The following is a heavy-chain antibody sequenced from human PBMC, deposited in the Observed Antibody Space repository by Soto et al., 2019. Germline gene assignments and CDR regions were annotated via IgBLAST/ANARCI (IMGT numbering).Heavy chain of an antibody. CDR2: IYYSGST. CDR1: GASISPHY. Sequence: PSETLSLTCIVSGASISPHYWTWIRQSPGKGLEWIGFIYYSGSTNYNPSLKSRVTISVDTSKNQFSLRLRSVTAADTAVYYCARDVSSYGDYGNGYFDYWGQGALVTVSS. CDR3: ARDVSSYGDYGNGYFDY. D-gene: IGHD4-17*01. J-gene: IGHJ4*02. V-gene: IGHV4-59*11.